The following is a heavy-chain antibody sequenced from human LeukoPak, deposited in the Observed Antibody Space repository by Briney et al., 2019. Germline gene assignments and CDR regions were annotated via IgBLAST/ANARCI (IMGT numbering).Heavy chain of an antibody. CDR1: GGTFSSYA. J-gene: IGHJ6*03. CDR2: IIPILGIA. D-gene: IGHD6-6*01. V-gene: IGHV1-69*04. Sequence: ASVKVSCKASGGTFSSYAISWVRQAPGQGLEWMGRIIPILGIANYAQKFQGRVTITADKSTSTAYMELSSLRSEDTAVYYCATDVIEYSSSGTPGLYYYYYMDVWGKGTTVTVSS. CDR3: ATDVIEYSSSGTPGLYYYYYMDV.